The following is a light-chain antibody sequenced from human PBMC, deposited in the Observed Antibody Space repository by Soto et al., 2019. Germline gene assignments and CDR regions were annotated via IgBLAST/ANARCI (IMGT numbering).Light chain of an antibody. CDR3: QQYGSSLSIT. V-gene: IGKV3-20*01. J-gene: IGKJ5*01. Sequence: EIVLTQSPGTLSLSPGERATLSCRASQSVSSSYLAWYQQKPGQAPRLLIYGASSRATGTPDRFSGSGSWTDFTLTISRLEPEDFAVYYCQQYGSSLSITFGQGTRLEIK. CDR1: QSVSSSY. CDR2: GAS.